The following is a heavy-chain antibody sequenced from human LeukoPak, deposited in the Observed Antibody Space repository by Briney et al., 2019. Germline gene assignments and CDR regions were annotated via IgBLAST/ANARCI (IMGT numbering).Heavy chain of an antibody. CDR1: GVTFDDYA. Sequence: PAKSLRLSCAASGVTFDDYAMHWDRQVAGEGLEWDSGISWNSGSIGYADSVKGRFTISRDNAKNSLYLQMNSLRSEDTALYYCAKDVYSSSSGAFDIWGQGTMVTVSS. V-gene: IGHV3-9*01. D-gene: IGHD6-6*01. J-gene: IGHJ3*02. CDR2: ISWNSGSI. CDR3: AKDVYSSSSGAFDI.